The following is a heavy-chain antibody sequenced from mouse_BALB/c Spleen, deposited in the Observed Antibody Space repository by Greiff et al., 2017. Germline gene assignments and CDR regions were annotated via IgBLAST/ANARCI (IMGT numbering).Heavy chain of an antibody. Sequence: VQLQQSAAELARPGASVKMSCKASGYTFTSYTMHWVKQRPGQGLEWIGYINPSSGYTEYNQKFKDKTTLTADKSSSTAYMQLSSLTSEDSAVYYCARSRSGPVMDYWGQGTSVTVSS. CDR3: ARSRSGPVMDY. D-gene: IGHD3-1*01. CDR2: INPSSGYT. CDR1: GYTFTSYT. J-gene: IGHJ4*01. V-gene: IGHV1-4*02.